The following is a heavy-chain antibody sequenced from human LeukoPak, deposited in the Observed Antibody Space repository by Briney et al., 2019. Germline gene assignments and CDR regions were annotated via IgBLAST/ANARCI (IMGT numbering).Heavy chain of an antibody. J-gene: IGHJ4*02. CDR2: IYHSGST. CDR1: GYSISSGYY. D-gene: IGHD3-9*01. Sequence: SETLSLTCTVSGYSISSGYYWGWIRQPPGKGLEWIGSIYHSGSTYYNPSLKSRVTISVDTSKNQFSLKLSSVTAADTAVYYCARGIRYFDWLPPFDYWDQGTLVTVSS. V-gene: IGHV4-38-2*02. CDR3: ARGIRYFDWLPPFDY.